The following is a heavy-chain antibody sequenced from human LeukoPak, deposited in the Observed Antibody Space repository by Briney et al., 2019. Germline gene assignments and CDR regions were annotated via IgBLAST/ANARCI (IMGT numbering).Heavy chain of an antibody. Sequence: GASVKVSCKASGYTFTGYYMHWVRQAPGQGLEWMGWINPNSGDTHYAQKFQGRVTMTRDTSISTAYVELSGLRSDDTAVYYCARESYCSSPSCSHDYWGQGTLVTVSS. V-gene: IGHV1-2*02. CDR1: GYTFTGYY. D-gene: IGHD2-2*01. J-gene: IGHJ4*02. CDR2: INPNSGDT. CDR3: ARESYCSSPSCSHDY.